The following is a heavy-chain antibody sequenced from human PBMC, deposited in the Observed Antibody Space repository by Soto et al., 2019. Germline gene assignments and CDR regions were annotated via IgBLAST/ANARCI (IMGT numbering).Heavy chain of an antibody. J-gene: IGHJ4*02. V-gene: IGHV3-23*01. CDR1: GFTFSSYA. CDR3: AKDWNWNYVEYFDY. D-gene: IGHD1-7*01. Sequence: GGSLRLSCAVSGFTFSSYAMSWVRQAPGKGLEWVSAISGSGGSTYYADSVKGRFTISRDNSKNTLYLQMNSLRAEDTAVYYCAKDWNWNYVEYFDYWGQGTLVTVSS. CDR2: ISGSGGST.